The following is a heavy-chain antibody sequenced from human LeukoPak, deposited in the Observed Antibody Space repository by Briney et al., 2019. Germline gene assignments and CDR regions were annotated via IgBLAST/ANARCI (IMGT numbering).Heavy chain of an antibody. D-gene: IGHD6-13*01. CDR1: GGSISSSNW. CDR3: ARVTYSSSWYPDY. Sequence: SETLSLTCAVSGGSISSSNWWSWVRQPPGKGLEWIGEIYHSGSTNYDPSLKSRVTISVDTSKNQSSLKLSSVTAADTAVYYCARVTYSSSWYPDYWGQGTLVTVSS. J-gene: IGHJ4*02. V-gene: IGHV4-4*02. CDR2: IYHSGST.